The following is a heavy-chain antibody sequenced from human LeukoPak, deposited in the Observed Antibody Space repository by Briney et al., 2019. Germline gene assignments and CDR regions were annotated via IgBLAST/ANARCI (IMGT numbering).Heavy chain of an antibody. D-gene: IGHD1-20*01. Sequence: ASVTVSCKASGYTFTGYYMHWVRQAPGQGLEWMGWINPNSGGTNYAQKFQGRVTMTRDTSISTAYMELSRLRSDDTAVYYCARPQTRYNWNLIDYWGQGTLVTVSS. CDR2: INPNSGGT. CDR1: GYTFTGYY. CDR3: ARPQTRYNWNLIDY. V-gene: IGHV1-2*02. J-gene: IGHJ4*02.